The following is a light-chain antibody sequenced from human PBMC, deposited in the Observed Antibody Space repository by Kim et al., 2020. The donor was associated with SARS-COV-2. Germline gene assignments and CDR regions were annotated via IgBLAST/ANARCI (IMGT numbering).Light chain of an antibody. CDR1: LGISNN. V-gene: IGKV1-16*02. J-gene: IGKJ2*01. Sequence: SACRGDRGNITCRASLGISNNLAWFQQKPGKARNALIYAASSLQSGGPSKCSGSGSGTDFTLTISSLKPEDFAAYCSQQYNSYPPTFGQGTKLEI. CDR3: QQYNSYPPT. CDR2: AAS.